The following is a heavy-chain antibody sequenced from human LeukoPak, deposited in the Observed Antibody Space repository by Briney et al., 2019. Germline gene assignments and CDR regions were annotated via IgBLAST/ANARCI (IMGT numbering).Heavy chain of an antibody. CDR2: IRAKSYGGTT. V-gene: IGHV3-49*04. D-gene: IGHD6-13*01. CDR3: AAKQQLAF. CDR1: GFTFADYA. Sequence: GGSLRLSCSVSGFTFADYAMSWVRQAPGKGLEWVAVIRAKSYGGTTEYAASVKGRFTISRDDSKSIAYLQMNSLEIEDTAVYYCAAKQQLAFWGQGALVAVSS. J-gene: IGHJ4*02.